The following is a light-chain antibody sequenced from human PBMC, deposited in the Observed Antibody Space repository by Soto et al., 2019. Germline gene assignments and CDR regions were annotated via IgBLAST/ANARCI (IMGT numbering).Light chain of an antibody. V-gene: IGKV3-15*01. CDR3: QQRSRWPMT. CDR1: QSVNSN. J-gene: IGKJ5*01. CDR2: GIS. Sequence: EMVMTQSPAILSVSPGESATLSCRASQSVNSNYLAWYQHHPGQAPRLLIYGISKRATGIPARFSGSGSGTEFSLTISSLESEDFAVYYCQQRSRWPMTFGQGTRLEIK.